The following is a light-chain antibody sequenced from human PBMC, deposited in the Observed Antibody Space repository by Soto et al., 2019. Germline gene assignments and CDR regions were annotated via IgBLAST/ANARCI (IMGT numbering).Light chain of an antibody. CDR2: KDS. Sequence: SYELTQPPSVSVSPGQTARITCSGDALPKQYAYWYQQKPGQAPVLVIYKDSERPSGIPERFSGSSSGTTVTLTISGVQAEDEADYYCQSADSSGTYPQVFGGGTRSPS. CDR1: ALPKQY. V-gene: IGLV3-25*03. J-gene: IGLJ2*01. CDR3: QSADSSGTYPQV.